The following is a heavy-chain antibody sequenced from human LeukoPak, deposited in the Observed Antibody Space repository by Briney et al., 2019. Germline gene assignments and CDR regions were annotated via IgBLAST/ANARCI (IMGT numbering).Heavy chain of an antibody. V-gene: IGHV3-48*04. D-gene: IGHD6-6*01. CDR3: AGRIAARPGEPFDY. Sequence: GGSLRLSCAASGFTFRTYWMTWVRQAPGKGLEWVSYISSSGIAKNYADSVKGRFTISRDNANNSLYLQMNDLRADDTAVYYCAGRIAARPGEPFDYWGQGTLVTVSS. CDR1: GFTFRTYW. J-gene: IGHJ4*02. CDR2: ISSSGIAK.